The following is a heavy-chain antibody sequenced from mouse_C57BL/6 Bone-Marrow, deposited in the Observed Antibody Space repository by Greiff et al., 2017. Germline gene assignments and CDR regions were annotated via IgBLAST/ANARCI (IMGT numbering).Heavy chain of an antibody. CDR3: ARGGIYYYGSNPFAY. D-gene: IGHD1-1*01. CDR1: GFTFSDYG. V-gene: IGHV5-15*01. J-gene: IGHJ3*01. Sequence: EVQLVESGGGLVQPGGSLKLSCAASGFTFSDYGMAWVRQAPRKGPEWVAFISNLAYSIYYADTVTGRFTISRENAKNTLYLEMSSLRSEDTAMYYCARGGIYYYGSNPFAYWGQGTLVTVSA. CDR2: ISNLAYSI.